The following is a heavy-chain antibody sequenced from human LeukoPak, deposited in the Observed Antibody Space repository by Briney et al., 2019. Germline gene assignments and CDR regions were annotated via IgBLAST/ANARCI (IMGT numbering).Heavy chain of an antibody. CDR1: GGSISSSSYY. D-gene: IGHD2-21*02. Sequence: PSETLPLTCTVSGGSISSSSYYWGWIRQPPGKGLEWIGSIYYSGSTYYNPSLKSRVTISVDTSKNQFSLKLSSVTAADTAVYYCARSSVGQIVVVTASQYYFDYWGQGTLVTVSS. CDR3: ARSSVGQIVVVTASQYYFDY. J-gene: IGHJ4*02. V-gene: IGHV4-39*01. CDR2: IYYSGST.